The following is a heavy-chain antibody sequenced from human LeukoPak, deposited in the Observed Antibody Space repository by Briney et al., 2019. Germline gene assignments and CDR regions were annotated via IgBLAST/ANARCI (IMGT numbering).Heavy chain of an antibody. CDR2: IYYNGNT. D-gene: IGHD6-19*01. CDR1: GYSISSNNW. J-gene: IGHJ3*01. Sequence: SETLSLTCAVSGYSISSNNWWAWVRQPPGPGLEWIGYIYYNGNTYYNPYNPSLTSGVTMSVDTSKNQFSVKLDSVTEIDTAMYYCARNQAVAANRGASDVWGQGTMVTVSS. CDR3: ARNQAVAANRGASDV. V-gene: IGHV4-28*01.